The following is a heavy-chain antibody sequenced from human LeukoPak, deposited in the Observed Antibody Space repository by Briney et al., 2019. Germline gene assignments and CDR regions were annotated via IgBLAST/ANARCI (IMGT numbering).Heavy chain of an antibody. V-gene: IGHV4-59*01. Sequence: PSETLSLTCTVSGGSISSYYWSWIRQPPGKGLEWIGYIYYSGSTNYNPSLKSRVTISVDTSKNQFSLKLSSVTAADTAVYYCARIVGATNLAAFDIWGQGTMVTVSS. J-gene: IGHJ3*02. CDR2: IYYSGST. D-gene: IGHD1-26*01. CDR1: GGSISSYY. CDR3: ARIVGATNLAAFDI.